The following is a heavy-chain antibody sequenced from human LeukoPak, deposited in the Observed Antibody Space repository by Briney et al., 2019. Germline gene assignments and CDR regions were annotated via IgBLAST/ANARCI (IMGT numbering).Heavy chain of an antibody. D-gene: IGHD1-26*01. CDR3: ATQVGDGGYFDY. V-gene: IGHV3-48*03. CDR2: ISSSGSTI. CDR1: GFTFSSYE. J-gene: IGHJ4*02. Sequence: GGSLRLSCAAFGFTFSSYEMNWVRQAPGKGMEWVSYISSSGSTIYYADSVKGRFTISRDNAKNSLYRQMNSLRAEDTAVYYCATQVGDGGYFDYWGQGTLVTVSS.